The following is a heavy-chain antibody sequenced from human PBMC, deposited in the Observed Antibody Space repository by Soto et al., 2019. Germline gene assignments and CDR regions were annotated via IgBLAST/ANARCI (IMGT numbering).Heavy chain of an antibody. V-gene: IGHV4-61*01. CDR3: ARDRGASAESSGYPTLAS. CDR2: IYYSGST. CDR1: GGSVSSGSYY. D-gene: IGHD3-22*01. J-gene: IGHJ4*02. Sequence: SETLSLTCTVSGGSVSSGSYYWSWIRQPPGKGLEWIGYIYYSGSTNYNPSLKSRVTISVDTSKNQFSLKLSSVTAAVTAVYYCARDRGASAESSGYPTLASWGQGTMVTAPS.